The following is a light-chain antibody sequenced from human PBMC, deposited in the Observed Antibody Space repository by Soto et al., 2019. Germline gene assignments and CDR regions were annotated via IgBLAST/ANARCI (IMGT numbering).Light chain of an antibody. V-gene: IGKV3-20*01. CDR1: QSVSSSY. CDR2: GAS. Sequence: EIVLTQSPGTLSLSPGERATLSCRASQSVSSSYLAWYQQKPGQAPRLLMYGASNRATGIPDRFSGSGSGTDFTLTISRLEPEDFAVYYCQQFGSSPVYTFGQGTKLEIK. J-gene: IGKJ2*01. CDR3: QQFGSSPVYT.